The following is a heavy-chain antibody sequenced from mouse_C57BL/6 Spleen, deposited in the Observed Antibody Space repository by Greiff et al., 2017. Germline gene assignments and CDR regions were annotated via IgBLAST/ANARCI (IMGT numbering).Heavy chain of an antibody. CDR1: GYSFTGYY. CDR3: AGGGGYYGYDGGFAY. J-gene: IGHJ3*01. Sequence: VQLQQSGPELVKPGASVKISCKASGYSFTGYYMNWVKQSPEKSLEWIGEINPSTGGTTSNQKFKAKATLTVDKSSSTAYMQLKSVTSEDSAVYYFAGGGGYYGYDGGFAYWGQGTLVTVSA. CDR2: INPSTGGT. V-gene: IGHV1-42*01. D-gene: IGHD2-2*01.